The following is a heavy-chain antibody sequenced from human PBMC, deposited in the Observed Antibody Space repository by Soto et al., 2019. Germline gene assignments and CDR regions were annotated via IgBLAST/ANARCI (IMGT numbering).Heavy chain of an antibody. CDR2: ISSSSSYI. J-gene: IGHJ4*02. V-gene: IGHV3-21*04. D-gene: IGHD1-1*01. CDR3: AKGSTGSPLVFEY. Sequence: GGSLRLSCAASGFTFSSYSMNWVRQAPGKGLEWVSSISSSSSYIYYADSVKGRFTISRDNAKNTLYLQMNSLRAEDTAVYYCAKGSTGSPLVFEYWGQGTLVTVSS. CDR1: GFTFSSYS.